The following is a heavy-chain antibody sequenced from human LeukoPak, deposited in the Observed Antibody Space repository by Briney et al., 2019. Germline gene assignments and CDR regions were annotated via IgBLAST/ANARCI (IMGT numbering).Heavy chain of an antibody. V-gene: IGHV4-59*01. D-gene: IGHD3-22*01. CDR3: ARGGDYYDSSGYLLRYYYYYMDV. J-gene: IGHJ6*03. CDR1: GASISSYY. Sequence: PSETLSLTCTVSGASISSYYWSWIRQSPGKGLEWIGYLYYGGNTNYNPSLKSRVTISVDTSKNQFSLKLSSVTAADTAVYYCARGGDYYDSSGYLLRYYYYYMDVWGRGTTVTVSS. CDR2: LYYGGNT.